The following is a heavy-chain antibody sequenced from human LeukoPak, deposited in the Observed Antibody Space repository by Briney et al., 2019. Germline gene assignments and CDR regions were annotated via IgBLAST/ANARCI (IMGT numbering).Heavy chain of an antibody. Sequence: PSETLSLTCTVSGGSISSSSYYWGWIRQPPGKRLEWIGTIYYVGSTYYNPSLRSRVTISVDTSKEQFSLNLSSVTAADTAVYYCARHLFGSGYYPDYWGQGTLVTVSS. V-gene: IGHV4-39*01. CDR3: ARHLFGSGYYPDY. D-gene: IGHD3-22*01. J-gene: IGHJ4*02. CDR1: GGSISSSSYY. CDR2: IYYVGST.